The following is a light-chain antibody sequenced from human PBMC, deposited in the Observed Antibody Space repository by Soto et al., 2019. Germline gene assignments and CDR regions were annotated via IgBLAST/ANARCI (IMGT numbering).Light chain of an antibody. CDR1: QSVSSY. CDR3: HQRSNWPLT. CDR2: DAS. Sequence: EIVLTQSPATLSLSPGERATLSCRASQSVSSYLAWYQQKPGQAPRLLIYDASNRATGIPARFGGSGSGTAFTLTITTLKLKDFGVYYCHQRSNWPLTFGGATKVEIK. V-gene: IGKV3-11*01. J-gene: IGKJ4*01.